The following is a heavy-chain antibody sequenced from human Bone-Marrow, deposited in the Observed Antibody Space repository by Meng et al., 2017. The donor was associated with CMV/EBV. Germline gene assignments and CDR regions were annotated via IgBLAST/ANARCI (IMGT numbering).Heavy chain of an antibody. J-gene: IGHJ6*02. D-gene: IGHD2-2*01. CDR2: INHSGST. CDR1: GGSFSGYY. V-gene: IGHV4-34*01. Sequence: GSLRLSCAVYGGSFSGYYWSWIRQPPGKGLEWIGEINHSGSTNYNPSLKSRVTISVDTSKNQFSLKLCSVPAADTAVYYCARWGKRLGGCSSTSCRKKNYYDYGIDVCGQGTTVTVSS. CDR3: ARWGKRLGGCSSTSCRKKNYYDYGIDV.